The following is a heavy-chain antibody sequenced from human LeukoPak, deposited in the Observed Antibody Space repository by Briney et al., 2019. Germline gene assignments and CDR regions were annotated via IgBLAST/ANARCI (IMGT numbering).Heavy chain of an antibody. V-gene: IGHV1-69*13. Sequence: SVKVSCKASGGTFSSYAISWVRQAPGQGLEWMGGIIPIFGTANYAQKFQGRVTITADDSTRTAYMELSSLRSEDTAVYYCARPSYITIFGVVIRDAFDIWGQGTMVTVSS. CDR2: IIPIFGTA. CDR1: GGTFSSYA. J-gene: IGHJ3*02. D-gene: IGHD3-3*01. CDR3: ARPSYITIFGVVIRDAFDI.